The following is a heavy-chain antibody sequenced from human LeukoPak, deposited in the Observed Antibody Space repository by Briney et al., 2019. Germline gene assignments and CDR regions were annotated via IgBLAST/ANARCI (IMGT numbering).Heavy chain of an antibody. CDR1: GFTFSSYS. V-gene: IGHV3-21*01. Sequence: GGSLRLSCAAPGFTFSSYSMNWVRQAPGKGLEWVSSISSSSSYIYYADSVKGRFTISRDNAKNSLYLQMNSLRAEDTAVYYCARDGQQGNYFDYWGQGTLVTVSS. J-gene: IGHJ4*02. CDR2: ISSSSSYI. D-gene: IGHD2-2*01. CDR3: ARDGQQGNYFDY.